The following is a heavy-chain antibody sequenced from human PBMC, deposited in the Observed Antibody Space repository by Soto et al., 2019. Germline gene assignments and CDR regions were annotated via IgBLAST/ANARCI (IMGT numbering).Heavy chain of an antibody. Sequence: GGSLRLSCAASGFTFSSYGMHWVRQAPGKGLEWVAVIWYDGSNKYYADSVKGRFTISRDNSKNTLYLQMNSLRAEDTAVYYCACIPLSGYDGLFDYWGQGTLVTVSS. D-gene: IGHD5-12*01. CDR1: GFTFSSYG. CDR3: ACIPLSGYDGLFDY. V-gene: IGHV3-33*01. J-gene: IGHJ4*02. CDR2: IWYDGSNK.